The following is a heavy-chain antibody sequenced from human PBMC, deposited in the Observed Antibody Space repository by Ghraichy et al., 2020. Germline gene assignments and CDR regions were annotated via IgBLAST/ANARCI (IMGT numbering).Heavy chain of an antibody. CDR2: ISSSSSYI. CDR1: GFTFSSYS. J-gene: IGHJ6*02. Sequence: GGSLRLSCAASGFTFSSYSMNWVRQAPGKGLEWVSSISSSSSYIYYADSVKGRFTISRDNAKNSLYLQMNSLRAEDTAVYYCATTTRWLQSALYYYYGMDVWGQGTTVTVSS. D-gene: IGHD5-24*01. V-gene: IGHV3-21*01. CDR3: ATTTRWLQSALYYYYGMDV.